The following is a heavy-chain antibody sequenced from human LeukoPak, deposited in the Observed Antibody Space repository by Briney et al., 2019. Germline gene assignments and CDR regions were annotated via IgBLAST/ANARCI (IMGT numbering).Heavy chain of an antibody. CDR1: GFTFSSYV. Sequence: GRSLRLSCAASGFTFSSYVLHWVRQAPGKGLEWGAVISYVGSNKYYADSVKGRFTISRDNSKNTLYLQMNSLRAEDTAVYYCAKDMITFGGVIVNDAFDIWGQGTMVTVSS. CDR3: AKDMITFGGVIVNDAFDI. D-gene: IGHD3-16*02. CDR2: ISYVGSNK. J-gene: IGHJ3*02. V-gene: IGHV3-30*18.